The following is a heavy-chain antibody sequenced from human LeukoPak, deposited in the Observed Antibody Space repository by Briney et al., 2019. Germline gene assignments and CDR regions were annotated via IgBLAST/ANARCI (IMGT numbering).Heavy chain of an antibody. D-gene: IGHD2-2*01. CDR3: ALLFSSTSYRFES. CDR2: VNPNSGDT. V-gene: IGHV1-2*02. J-gene: IGHJ4*02. Sequence: GSVNPSPKASGYTFTDYYIHWVRQAPGQGLEWMGWVNPNSGDTNHAHKFQGRVTMTSDTSISTPYMDLNRVRSDDTAVYYCALLFSSTSYRFESWGQGDLVTVSS. CDR1: GYTFTDYY.